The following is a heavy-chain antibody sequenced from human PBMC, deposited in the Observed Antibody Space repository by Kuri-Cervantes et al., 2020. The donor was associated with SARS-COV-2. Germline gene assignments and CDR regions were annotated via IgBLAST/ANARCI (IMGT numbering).Heavy chain of an antibody. D-gene: IGHD1-1*01. CDR2: INPYGSYT. CDR1: GFTFSGHW. V-gene: IGHV3-74*01. CDR3: VRNGDHWNFDY. J-gene: IGHJ4*02. Sequence: GGSLRLSCAASGFTFSGHWIHGVRQAPGKGLVWVSRINPYGSYTNNADSVKGRFTLSRDNAKNILFLQINSLRAEDTAGYSFVRNGDHWNFDYWGQGTLVTVSS.